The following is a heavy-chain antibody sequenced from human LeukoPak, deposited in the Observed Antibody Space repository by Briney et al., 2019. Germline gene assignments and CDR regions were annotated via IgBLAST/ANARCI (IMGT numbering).Heavy chain of an antibody. CDR2: INPNSGGT. D-gene: IGHD3-9*01. Sequence: ASVKVSCKASGYTFTGYYMHWVRQAPGQGLEWMGWINPNSGGTNYAQKFQGRVTMTRDTSISTAYMELSRLRSDDTAVYYCAVTPHYDILTGLDYWGRGTLVTVSS. V-gene: IGHV1-2*02. CDR1: GYTFTGYY. J-gene: IGHJ4*02. CDR3: AVTPHYDILTGLDY.